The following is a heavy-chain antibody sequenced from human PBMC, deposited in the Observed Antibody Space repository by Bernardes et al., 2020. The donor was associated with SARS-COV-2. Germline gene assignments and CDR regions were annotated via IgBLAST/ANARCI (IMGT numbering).Heavy chain of an antibody. CDR1: GFTFSSYV. Sequence: GGSLRLSCVASGFTFSSYVMRWVRQAPGKGLEWVSSISGSGDSTYYADSVKGRFTISKDNSKNTLYLQMNSLRAEDTAIYYCAMGSGSYYYFDYWGQGTLVTVS. CDR3: AMGSGSYYYFDY. J-gene: IGHJ4*02. D-gene: IGHD1-26*01. V-gene: IGHV3-23*01. CDR2: ISGSGDST.